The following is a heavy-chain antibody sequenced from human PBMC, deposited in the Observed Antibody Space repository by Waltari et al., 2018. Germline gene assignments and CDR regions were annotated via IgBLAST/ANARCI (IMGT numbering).Heavy chain of an antibody. CDR3: ARALQWLDAFDI. J-gene: IGHJ3*02. CDR2: INPSSGST. Sequence: QVQLVQSGAGGKKPGASVKVSCKASGSTFTSYYMPWVRQAPGQGLEWMGIINPSSGSTNYAQKFQGRVTMTRDTSTSTVYMELSSLRSEDTAVYYCARALQWLDAFDIWGQGTMVTVSS. D-gene: IGHD6-19*01. V-gene: IGHV1-46*01. CDR1: GSTFTSYY.